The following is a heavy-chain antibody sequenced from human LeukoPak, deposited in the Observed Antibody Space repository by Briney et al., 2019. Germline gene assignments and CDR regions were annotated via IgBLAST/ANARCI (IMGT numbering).Heavy chain of an antibody. Sequence: GGSLRLSCAASGFTFSSYAMSWVRQAPGKGLEWVSAISGSGGSTYYADSVKGRFTISRDNSKNTLYLQMNSLRAEDTAVYYCAKDPESYYYYYGMDVWGKGTTVTVSS. CDR2: ISGSGGST. J-gene: IGHJ6*04. CDR1: GFTFSSYA. CDR3: AKDPESYYYYYGMDV. V-gene: IGHV3-23*01.